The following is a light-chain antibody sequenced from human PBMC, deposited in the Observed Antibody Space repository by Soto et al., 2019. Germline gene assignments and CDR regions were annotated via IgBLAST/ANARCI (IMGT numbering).Light chain of an antibody. CDR2: DAS. CDR1: QSVSNMY. Sequence: VMTQSPDTLCVSPGERATLSCRRSQSVSNMYIAWYQQQPGQAPRLLIYDASNRAGGIPARLSGSESGTDFTLPISRLEPADFAVYYCQQRSNLWTFGQGTNVDIK. V-gene: IGKV3-11*01. CDR3: QQRSNLWT. J-gene: IGKJ1*01.